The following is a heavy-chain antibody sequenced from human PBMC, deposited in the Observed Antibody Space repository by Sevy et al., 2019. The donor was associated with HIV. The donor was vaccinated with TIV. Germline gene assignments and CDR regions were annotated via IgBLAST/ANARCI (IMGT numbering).Heavy chain of an antibody. V-gene: IGHV3-23*01. J-gene: IGHJ4*02. CDR3: AREGCTKPHDY. D-gene: IGHD2-8*01. CDR2: LSFGCGEI. CDR1: GFTFSKYF. Sequence: GSLRPSLSASGFTFSKYFISRVRQPPGKGLEWVSTLSFGCGEINYADSVKGRFTISRDNSKSSVYLQMNNLRPEDTAVYYCAREGCTKPHDYWGQGTLVTVSS.